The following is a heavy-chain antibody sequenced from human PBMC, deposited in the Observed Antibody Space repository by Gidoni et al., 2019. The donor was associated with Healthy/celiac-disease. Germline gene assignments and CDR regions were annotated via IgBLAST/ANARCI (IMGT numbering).Heavy chain of an antibody. CDR3: ARSMGWGYDSSGYPDY. CDR1: GGSISRSSYY. V-gene: IGHV4-39*07. J-gene: IGHJ4*02. CDR2: IYYSGST. Sequence: QLQLQESGPGLVKPSETLSLTCTVSGGSISRSSYYWGWIRQPPGKGLEWIGSIYYSGSTYYNPSLKSRVTISVDTSKNQFSLKLSSVTAADTAVYYCARSMGWGYDSSGYPDYWGQGTLVTVSS. D-gene: IGHD3-22*01.